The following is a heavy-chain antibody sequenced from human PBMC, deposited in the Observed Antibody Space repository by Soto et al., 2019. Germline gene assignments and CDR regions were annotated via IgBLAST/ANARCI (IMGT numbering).Heavy chain of an antibody. V-gene: IGHV4-59*01. J-gene: IGHJ4*02. CDR3: ARGDVFFDY. CDR2: IYYSGST. CDR1: GGSISSYY. Sequence: PSETLSVTCTVSGGSISSYYWSWIRQPPGKGLEWIGYIYYSGSTNYNPSLKSRVTISVDTSKNQFSLKLSSVTAADTAVYYCARGDVFFDYWGQGTLVTVSS.